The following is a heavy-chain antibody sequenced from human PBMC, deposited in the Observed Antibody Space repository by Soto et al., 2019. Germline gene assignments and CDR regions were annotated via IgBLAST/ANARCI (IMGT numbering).Heavy chain of an antibody. D-gene: IGHD6-19*01. V-gene: IGHV1-18*04. CDR3: ARDPGGAAGFDP. CDR2: ISPKNGHT. J-gene: IGHJ5*02. CDR1: GYMFTTFG. Sequence: VQLVQSGAEVKKPGASVKVSCKASGYMFTTFGISWVRQAPGQGLEWMGWISPKNGHTNYGQKVQGRVTMTTDTSPDRVYLELRSLRSDESAVYFRARDPGGAAGFDPWGQGTLVTVSS.